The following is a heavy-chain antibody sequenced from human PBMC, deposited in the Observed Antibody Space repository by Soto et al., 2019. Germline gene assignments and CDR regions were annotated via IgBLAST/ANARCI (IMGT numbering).Heavy chain of an antibody. Sequence: VKVSCKASGFTFTSSAVQWVRQARGQRLEWIGWIVVGSGNTNYAQKFQERVTITRDMSTSTAYMELSSLRSEDTAVYYCAAGNWSSGWYPQDYWGQGTLVTVSS. J-gene: IGHJ4*02. CDR1: GFTFTSSA. V-gene: IGHV1-58*01. D-gene: IGHD6-19*01. CDR2: IVVGSGNT. CDR3: AAGNWSSGWYPQDY.